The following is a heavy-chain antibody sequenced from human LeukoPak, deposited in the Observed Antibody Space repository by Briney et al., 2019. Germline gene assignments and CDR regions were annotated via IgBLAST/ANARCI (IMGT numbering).Heavy chain of an antibody. D-gene: IGHD3-3*01. Sequence: PAGGSLRLSCAASGFTFSSYGMHWVRQAPGKGLEWVAFIRYDGSNKYYADSVKGRFTISRDNSKNTLYLQMNSLRAEDTAVYYCAKHLGIGYDFWSGYWPPYFDYWGQGTLVTVSS. J-gene: IGHJ4*02. V-gene: IGHV3-30*02. CDR1: GFTFSSYG. CDR2: IRYDGSNK. CDR3: AKHLGIGYDFWSGYWPPYFDY.